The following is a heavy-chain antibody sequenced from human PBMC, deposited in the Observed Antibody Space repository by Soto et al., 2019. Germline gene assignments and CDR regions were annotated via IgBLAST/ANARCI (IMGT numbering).Heavy chain of an antibody. Sequence: QVQLVQSGAEVKKPWASVKVSCKASGYTFTSYDISWVRQAPGQGLEWMGWISGYNDNTNYAQKFQGRVTMTTDTATSTAYMELRSLRSDDTAVYYCARDQYLSRHVAPDYWGQGTLVTVSS. D-gene: IGHD2-2*01. CDR2: ISGYNDNT. CDR3: ARDQYLSRHVAPDY. J-gene: IGHJ4*02. CDR1: GYTFTSYD. V-gene: IGHV1-18*01.